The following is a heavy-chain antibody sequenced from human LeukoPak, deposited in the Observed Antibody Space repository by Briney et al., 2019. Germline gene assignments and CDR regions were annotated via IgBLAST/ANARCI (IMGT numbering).Heavy chain of an antibody. CDR3: ARAGTQLWSTYDY. CDR2: IYSGGST. CDR1: GFTVSSIY. V-gene: IGHV3-66*01. D-gene: IGHD5-18*01. J-gene: IGHJ4*02. Sequence: GGSLRLSCAASGFTVSSIYMSWVRQAPGKGLEWVSVIYSGGSTYYADSVKGRFTISRDNSKNTLYLQMNSLRAEDTAVYYCARAGTQLWSTYDYWGQGTLVTVSS.